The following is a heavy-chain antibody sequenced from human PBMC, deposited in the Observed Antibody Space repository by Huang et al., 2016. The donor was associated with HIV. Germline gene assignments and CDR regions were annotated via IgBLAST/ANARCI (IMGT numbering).Heavy chain of an antibody. CDR1: GGSFSGYY. Sequence: QVQLRQWGAGPVKPSETLSLTCAVYGGSFSGYYWTWIRQSPGKGLAWIGEINHIGKTNYQPSLKSRVTISKDTAKNQFSLQLTSVSAADTGVYFCAREKAADSAWYGVYYFDYWGEGALVTVTS. CDR2: INHIGKT. D-gene: IGHD6-19*01. J-gene: IGHJ4*02. CDR3: AREKAADSAWYGVYYFDY. V-gene: IGHV4-34*01.